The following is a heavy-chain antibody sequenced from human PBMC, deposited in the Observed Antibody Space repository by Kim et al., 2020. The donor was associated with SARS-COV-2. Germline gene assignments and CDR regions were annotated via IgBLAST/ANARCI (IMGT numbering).Heavy chain of an antibody. D-gene: IGHD6-13*01. V-gene: IGHV4-59*08. J-gene: IGHJ6*02. Sequence: SETLSLTCTVSGGSISSYYWSWIRQPPGKGLEWIGYIYYSGSTNYNPSLKSRVTISVDTSKNQFSLKLSSVTAADTAVYYCARQKYISSWSLGYYYGMDVWGQGTTVTVSS. CDR2: IYYSGST. CDR1: GGSISSYY. CDR3: ARQKYISSWSLGYYYGMDV.